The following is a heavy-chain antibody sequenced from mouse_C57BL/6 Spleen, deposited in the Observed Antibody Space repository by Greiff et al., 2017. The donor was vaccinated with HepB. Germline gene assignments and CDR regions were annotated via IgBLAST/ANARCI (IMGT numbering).Heavy chain of an antibody. Sequence: EVQVVESGGGLVKPGGSLKLSCAASGFTFSSYAMSWVRQTPEKRLEWVATISDGGSYTYYPDNVKGRFTISRDNAKNNLYLQMSHLKSEDTAMYYCARGGTTVGGGYYYARDYWGQGTSVTVSS. V-gene: IGHV5-4*01. CDR2: ISDGGSYT. CDR1: GFTFSSYA. D-gene: IGHD1-1*01. CDR3: ARGGTTVGGGYYYARDY. J-gene: IGHJ4*01.